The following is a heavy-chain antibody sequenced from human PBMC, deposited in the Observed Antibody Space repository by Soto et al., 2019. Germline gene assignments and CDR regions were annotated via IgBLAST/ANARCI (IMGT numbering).Heavy chain of an antibody. J-gene: IGHJ4*02. CDR3: AAGGVLPRYY. CDR1: GDSISSSSYY. D-gene: IGHD2-15*01. Sequence: TLSLTCTVSGDSISSSSYYWGWIRQPPGKGLEWIGSIYYSGSTYYNPSLKSRVTISVDTSKNQFSLKLSSVTAADTAVYYCAAGGVLPRYYWGQGTLVTSPQ. CDR2: IYYSGST. V-gene: IGHV4-39*07.